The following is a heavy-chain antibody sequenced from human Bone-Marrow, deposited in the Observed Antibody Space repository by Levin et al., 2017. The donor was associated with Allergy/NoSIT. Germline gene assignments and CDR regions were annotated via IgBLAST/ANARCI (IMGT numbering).Heavy chain of an antibody. CDR1: GYTFTGYY. CDR3: ARGLVRGVITFDY. D-gene: IGHD3-10*01. V-gene: IGHV1-2*02. Sequence: ASVKVSCKASGYTFTGYYMHWVRQAPGQGLEWMGWINPNSGGTNYAQKFQGRVTMTRDTSISTAYMELSRLRSDDTAVYYCARGLVRGVITFDYWGQGTLVTVSS. J-gene: IGHJ4*02. CDR2: INPNSGGT.